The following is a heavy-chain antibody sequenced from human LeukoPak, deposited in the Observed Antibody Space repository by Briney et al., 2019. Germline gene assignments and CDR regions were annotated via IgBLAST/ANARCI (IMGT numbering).Heavy chain of an antibody. CDR3: AKGYYDFWSGYVGDWFDP. J-gene: IGHJ5*02. CDR2: ISWNSGSI. CDR1: GFTFDDYA. V-gene: IGHV3-9*01. D-gene: IGHD3-3*01. Sequence: GGSLRLSCAASGFTFDDYAMHWVRQAPGKGLEWVSGISWNSGSIGYADPVKGRFTISRDNAKNSLYLQMNSLRAEDTALYYCAKGYYDFWSGYVGDWFDPWGQGTLVTVSS.